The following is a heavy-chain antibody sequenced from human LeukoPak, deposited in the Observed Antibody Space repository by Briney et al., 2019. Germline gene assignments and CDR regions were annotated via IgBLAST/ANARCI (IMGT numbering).Heavy chain of an antibody. CDR1: GFTFSSYG. D-gene: IGHD3-3*01. CDR2: ISYDGSNK. V-gene: IGHV3-30*18. Sequence: PGGSLRLSRAASGFTFSSYGMHWVRQAPGKGLEWVAVISYDGSNKYYADSVKGRFTISRDNSKNTLYLQMNSLRAEDTAVYYCAKGHDFWSGYLAYWGQGTLVTVSS. CDR3: AKGHDFWSGYLAY. J-gene: IGHJ4*02.